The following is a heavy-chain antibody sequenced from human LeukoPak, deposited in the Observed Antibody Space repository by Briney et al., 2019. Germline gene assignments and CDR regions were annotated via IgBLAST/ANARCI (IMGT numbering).Heavy chain of an antibody. J-gene: IGHJ4*02. V-gene: IGHV3-74*01. CDR3: ATGGTYWSTWTGH. CDR1: GFTFSNYW. Sequence: GGSLRLSCVASGFTFSNYWMHWVRQAPGKGRVWVSRIKFDGIETNYADSVTGRFTISRDNAKNTLYLQMTSLRAEDTALYYCATGGTYWSTWTGHWGQGTLVTVSS. CDR2: IKFDGIET. D-gene: IGHD3-10*01.